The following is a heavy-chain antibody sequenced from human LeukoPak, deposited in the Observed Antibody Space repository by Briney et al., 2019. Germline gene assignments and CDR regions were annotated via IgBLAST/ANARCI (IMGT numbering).Heavy chain of an antibody. V-gene: IGHV3-21*01. D-gene: IGHD3-16*01. CDR1: GFTFSSYS. J-gene: IGHJ3*02. CDR3: ASYYGNDAFDI. Sequence: KPGGSLRLSCAASGFTFSSYSMNWVRQAPGKGLEWVSSISSSSSYIYYADSVKGRFTISRDNAKNSLYPQMNSLRAEDTAVYYCASYYGNDAFDIWGQGTMVTVSS. CDR2: ISSSSSYI.